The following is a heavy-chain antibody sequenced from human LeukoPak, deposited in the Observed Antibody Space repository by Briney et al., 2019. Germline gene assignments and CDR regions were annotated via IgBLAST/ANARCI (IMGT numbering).Heavy chain of an antibody. J-gene: IGHJ5*02. CDR2: MNPNSGNT. D-gene: IGHD3-10*01. CDR1: GYTFTSYD. V-gene: IGHV1-8*03. CDR3: ARGRGITMVRGVANWFDP. Sequence: ASVKVSCTASGYTFTSYDINWVRQATGQGLEWMGWMNPNSGNTGYAQKFQGRVTITRNTSISTAYMELSSLRSEDTAVYYCARGRGITMVRGVANWFDPWGQGTLVTVSS.